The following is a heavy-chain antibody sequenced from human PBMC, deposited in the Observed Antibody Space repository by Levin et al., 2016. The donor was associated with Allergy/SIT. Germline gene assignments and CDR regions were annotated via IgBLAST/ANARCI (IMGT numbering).Heavy chain of an antibody. CDR1: GFTFSSYG. J-gene: IGHJ4*02. V-gene: IGHV3-30*18. D-gene: IGHD3-22*01. CDR3: AKPFEGMYYYDSSGYHGY. Sequence: GESLKISCAASGFTFSSYGMHWVRQAPGKGLEWVAVISYDGSNKYYADSVKGRFTISRDNSKNTLYLQMNSLRAEDTAVYYCAKPFEGMYYYDSSGYHGYWGQGTLVTVSS. CDR2: ISYDGSNK.